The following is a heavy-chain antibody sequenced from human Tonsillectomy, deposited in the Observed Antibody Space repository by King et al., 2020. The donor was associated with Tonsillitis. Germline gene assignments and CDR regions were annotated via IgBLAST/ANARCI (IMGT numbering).Heavy chain of an antibody. CDR2: ISYDGSNK. J-gene: IGHJ3*02. V-gene: IGHV3-30*18. Sequence: VQLVESGGGVVQPGRSLRLSCAASGFTFSSYGMHWVRQAPGKGLEWVAVISYDGSNKYYADSVKGRFTISRDNSKNTLYLQMNSLRAEDTAVCYCAKAQTYSDDAFDIWGQGTMVTVSS. D-gene: IGHD2-15*01. CDR3: AKAQTYSDDAFDI. CDR1: GFTFSSYG.